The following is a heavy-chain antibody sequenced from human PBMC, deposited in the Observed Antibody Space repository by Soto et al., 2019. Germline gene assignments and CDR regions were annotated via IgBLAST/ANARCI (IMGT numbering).Heavy chain of an antibody. V-gene: IGHV3-30*18. J-gene: IGHJ1*01. CDR1: GFTFSSYG. CDR2: ISYDGSNK. CDR3: AKGRRVNFSSSPSGV. D-gene: IGHD6-13*01. Sequence: GGSLRLSCAASGFTFSSYGMHWVRQAPGKGLEWVAVISYDGSNKYYADSVKGRFTISRDNYKNTLYLQMNSLRAEDMALYYCAKGRRVNFSSSPSGVWGQGTLVTVSS.